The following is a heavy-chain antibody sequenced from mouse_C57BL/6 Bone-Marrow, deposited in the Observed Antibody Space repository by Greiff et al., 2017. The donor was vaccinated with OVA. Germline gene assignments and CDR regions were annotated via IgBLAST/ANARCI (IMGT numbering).Heavy chain of an antibody. CDR1: GFTFSDFY. V-gene: IGHV7-1*01. CDR3: ARDAWRDGYFYAMDY. D-gene: IGHD2-3*01. J-gene: IGHJ4*01. CDR2: SRNKANDYTT. Sequence: EVRLVESGGGLVQSGRSLRLSCATSGFTFSDFYMEWVRQAPGKGLEWIAASRNKANDYTTEYSASVKGRFIVSRDTSQSILYLQMNALRAEDTAIYYCARDAWRDGYFYAMDYWGQGTSVTVSS.